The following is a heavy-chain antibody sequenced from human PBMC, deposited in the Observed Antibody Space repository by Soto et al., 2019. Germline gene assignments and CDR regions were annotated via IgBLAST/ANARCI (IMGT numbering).Heavy chain of an antibody. J-gene: IGHJ5*02. D-gene: IGHD1-7*01. Sequence: SETLSLTCSVSGDSITNYYWTWIRQPPGKGLEWIGYIYNSGGTKYNPSLKSRATISVDTSKNQFSLKLSSVTAADTAVYYCARELELNWFDPWGQGTLVTVSS. CDR2: IYNSGGT. V-gene: IGHV4-59*01. CDR1: GDSITNYY. CDR3: ARELELNWFDP.